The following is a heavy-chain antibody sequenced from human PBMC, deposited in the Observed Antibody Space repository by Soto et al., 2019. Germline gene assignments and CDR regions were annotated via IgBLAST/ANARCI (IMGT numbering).Heavy chain of an antibody. Sequence: EVQLVESGGGLVQPGGSLRLSCAASGFTFSAYWMNWVRQAPGKGLEWVANIKQDGSETRYVDSVKGRFTISRDNAKNSSYLQMDGLRDEDTAVYYCSGGTGGLETDWGQGTLVTVSS. CDR2: IKQDGSET. V-gene: IGHV3-7*04. J-gene: IGHJ1*01. CDR3: SGGTGGLETD. D-gene: IGHD3-3*01. CDR1: GFTFSAYW.